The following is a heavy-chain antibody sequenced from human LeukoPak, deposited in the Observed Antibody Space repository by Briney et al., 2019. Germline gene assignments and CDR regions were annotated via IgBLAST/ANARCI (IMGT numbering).Heavy chain of an antibody. J-gene: IGHJ4*02. CDR2: ISSSGGSA. Sequence: GKSLRLSCAASGFTFSSSAMSWVRQASGKGLEWVSVISSSGGSAYYADSVKGRFTISRDNSKNTLYLQMNNLRVEDTAVYYCAKDLSSGYFYLDYWGQGTLVTVSS. D-gene: IGHD3-22*01. CDR3: AKDLSSGYFYLDY. V-gene: IGHV3-23*01. CDR1: GFTFSSSA.